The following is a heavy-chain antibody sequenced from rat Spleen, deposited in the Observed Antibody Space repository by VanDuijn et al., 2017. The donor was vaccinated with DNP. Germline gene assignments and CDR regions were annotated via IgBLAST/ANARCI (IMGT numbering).Heavy chain of an antibody. CDR3: ARGSGTYYWYFDF. V-gene: IGHV5-20*01. CDR2: ITSDGGST. J-gene: IGHJ1*01. Sequence: EVQLVESGGGLVQPGRSMKLSCAASGFTFSGYYMAWVLQSPTKGLEWVASITSDGGSTYYRDSVKGRFTISRDDAKSTLYLQMESLRSEDTATYYCARGSGTYYWYFDFWGQGVMVTVSS. D-gene: IGHD4-4*01. CDR1: GFTFSGYY.